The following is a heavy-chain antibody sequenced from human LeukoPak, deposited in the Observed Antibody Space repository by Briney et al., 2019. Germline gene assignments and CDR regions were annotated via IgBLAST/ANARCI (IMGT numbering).Heavy chain of an antibody. V-gene: IGHV1-2*02. CDR1: GYTFTGYY. J-gene: IGHJ4*02. D-gene: IGHD6-13*01. CDR3: ARDSVVAAAGSDY. CDR2: INPNSGGT. Sequence: GASVKVSCKASGYTFTGYYMHWVRQAPGQGLEWMGWINPNSGGTNYAQKFQGRVTMTRDTSISTAYMELSRLRSDDTAMYYCARDSVVAAAGSDYWGQGTLVTVSS.